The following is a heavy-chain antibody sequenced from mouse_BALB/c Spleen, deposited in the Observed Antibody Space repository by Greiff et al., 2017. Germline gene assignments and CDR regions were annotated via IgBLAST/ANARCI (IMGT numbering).Heavy chain of an antibody. CDR3: ARGGHYEGYFDV. V-gene: IGHV1-4*02. CDR1: GYTFTSYT. CDR2: INPSSGYT. J-gene: IGHJ1*01. Sequence: QVQLQQSAAELARPGASVKMSCKASGYTFTSYTMHWVKQRPGQGLEWIGYINPSSGYTEYNQKFKDKTTLTADKSSSTAYMQLSSLTSEDSAVYYCARGGHYEGYFDVWGAGTTVTVSS. D-gene: IGHD2-1*01.